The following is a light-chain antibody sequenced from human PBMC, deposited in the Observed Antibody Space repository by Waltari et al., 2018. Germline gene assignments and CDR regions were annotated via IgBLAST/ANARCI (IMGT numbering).Light chain of an antibody. V-gene: IGLV1-47*01. CDR2: RSY. J-gene: IGLJ3*02. Sequence: QSVLTQSPSASGTPGQRVTISCSGSSLNIGANYVYWYQQFPGTAPRLLIYRSYQRPSGVPDRFSGSESGTSASLAISGLRSEDEADYYCATWDDSLNAWVFGGGTRLTAL. CDR3: ATWDDSLNAWV. CDR1: SLNIGANY.